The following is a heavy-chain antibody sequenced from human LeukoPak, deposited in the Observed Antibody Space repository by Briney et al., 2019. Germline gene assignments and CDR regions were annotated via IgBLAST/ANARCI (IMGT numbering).Heavy chain of an antibody. CDR2: IYYSGST. D-gene: IGHD6-19*01. CDR1: GGSISSYY. Sequence: PSETLSLTCTVSGGSISSYYWSWIRQPPVKGLEWIGYIYYSGSTNYNPSLKSRVTISVDTSKNQFSLKLSSVTAADTAVYYCALQTYSVAAFDYWGQGTLVTVSS. V-gene: IGHV4-59*08. CDR3: ALQTYSVAAFDY. J-gene: IGHJ4*02.